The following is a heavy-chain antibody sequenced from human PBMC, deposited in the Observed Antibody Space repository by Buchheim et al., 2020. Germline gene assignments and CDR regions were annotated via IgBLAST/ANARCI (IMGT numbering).Heavy chain of an antibody. J-gene: IGHJ4*02. CDR2: ISRSGDTT. Sequence: EAQLLESGGGLVQPGGSLRLSCAVSGFTFSNSAMTWVRQAPGKGLEWVSAISRSGDTTNYADSVMGRFTISIDTSNNTLYLQMNSLRVDDTAVYYCAKEEVPNDYWGLGT. CDR1: GFTFSNSA. CDR3: AKEEVPNDY. V-gene: IGHV3-23*01.